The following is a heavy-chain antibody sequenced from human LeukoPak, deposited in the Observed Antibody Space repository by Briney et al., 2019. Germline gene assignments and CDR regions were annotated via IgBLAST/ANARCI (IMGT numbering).Heavy chain of an antibody. CDR1: GYTFTCYY. D-gene: IGHD1-26*01. Sequence: ASVKVSCKASGYTFTCYYMHWVRQAPGQGLEWMGIINPSGGSTSYAQKFQGRVTMTRDMSTSTVYMELSSLRSEDTAVYYCARELLRRYNWFDPWGQGTLVTVSS. CDR3: ARELLRRYNWFDP. V-gene: IGHV1-46*01. J-gene: IGHJ5*02. CDR2: INPSGGST.